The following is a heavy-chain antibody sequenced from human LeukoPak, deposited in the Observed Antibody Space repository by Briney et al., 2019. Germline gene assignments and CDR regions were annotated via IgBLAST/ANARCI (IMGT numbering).Heavy chain of an antibody. CDR1: GFTFSSYA. D-gene: IGHD3-22*01. CDR2: ISYDGSNK. J-gene: IGHJ4*02. V-gene: IGHV3-30*04. Sequence: GGSLRLSCAASGFTFSSYAMHWVRQAPGKGLEWVAVISYDGSNKYYADSVKGRFTISRDNSKNTLYLQMNSLRAEDTAVYYCAGKYYYDSRELKGDYWGQGTLVTVSS. CDR3: AGKYYYDSRELKGDY.